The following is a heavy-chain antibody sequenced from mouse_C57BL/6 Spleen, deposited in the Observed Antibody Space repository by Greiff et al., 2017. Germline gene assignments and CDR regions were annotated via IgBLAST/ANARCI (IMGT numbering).Heavy chain of an antibody. J-gene: IGHJ3*01. CDR2: IDPSDSYT. CDR3: ARGGYDSIAY. CDR1: GYTFTSYW. D-gene: IGHD1-1*01. Sequence: QVQLQQPGAELVMPGASVKLSCKASGYTFTSYWMHWVKQRPGQGLEWIGEIDPSDSYTNYNQKFKGKSTLTVDKSSSTAYMQLSSLTSEDSAVYYCARGGYDSIAYWGQGTLVTVSA. V-gene: IGHV1-69*01.